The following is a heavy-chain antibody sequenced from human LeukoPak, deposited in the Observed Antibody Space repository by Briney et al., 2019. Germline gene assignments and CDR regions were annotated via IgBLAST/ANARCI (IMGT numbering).Heavy chain of an antibody. J-gene: IGHJ4*02. CDR2: ISDSGVTT. CDR1: GFTFSSYA. Sequence: GGSLRLSCAASGFTFSSYAMNWVRQAPGKGLEWVSAISDSGVTTYYADSVKGRFTISRDNSKNTLYLQMNSLRAEDTAVYYCSKGGYCSTTSCDYWGQGTLVTVSS. D-gene: IGHD2-2*01. CDR3: SKGGYCSTTSCDY. V-gene: IGHV3-23*01.